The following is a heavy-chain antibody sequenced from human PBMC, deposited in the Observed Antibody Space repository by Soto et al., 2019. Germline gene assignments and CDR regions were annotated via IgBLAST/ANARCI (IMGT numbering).Heavy chain of an antibody. CDR3: TTYQWELLGLFDY. CDR1: SVSNAW. Sequence: SVSNAWMNWVRPAPGKGLEWVGRIKSKTDGGTTDYAAPVKGRFTISRDDSKNTLYLQMNSLKTEDTAVYYCTTYQWELLGLFDYWGQGTLVTVSS. V-gene: IGHV3-15*07. J-gene: IGHJ4*02. CDR2: IKSKTDGGTT. D-gene: IGHD1-26*01.